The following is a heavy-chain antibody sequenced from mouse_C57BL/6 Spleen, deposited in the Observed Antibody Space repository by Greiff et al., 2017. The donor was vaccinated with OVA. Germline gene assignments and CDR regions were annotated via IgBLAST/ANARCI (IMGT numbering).Heavy chain of an antibody. CDR1: GYTFTDYE. CDR2: IDPETGGT. J-gene: IGHJ2*01. CDR3: TRDYYGPSDY. V-gene: IGHV1-15*01. Sequence: QVQLKQSGAELVRPGASVTLSCKASGYTFTDYEMHWVKQTPVHGLEWIGAIDPETGGTAYNQKFKGKAILTADKSSSTAYMELRSLTSEDSAVYYGTRDYYGPSDYWGQGTTLTVSS. D-gene: IGHD2-1*01.